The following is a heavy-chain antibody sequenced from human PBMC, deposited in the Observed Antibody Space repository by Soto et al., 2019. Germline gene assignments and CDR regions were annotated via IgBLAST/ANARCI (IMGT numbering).Heavy chain of an antibody. CDR3: ARLRWRAFDI. CDR1: GGSFSGYY. Sequence: SETLSLTCAVYGGSFSGYYWSWIRQPPGKGLEWIGEINHSGSTNYNPSLKSRVTISVDTSKNQFSLKLSSVTAADTAVYYCARLRWRAFDIWGQGTMVTVSS. V-gene: IGHV4-34*01. D-gene: IGHD2-21*01. CDR2: INHSGST. J-gene: IGHJ3*02.